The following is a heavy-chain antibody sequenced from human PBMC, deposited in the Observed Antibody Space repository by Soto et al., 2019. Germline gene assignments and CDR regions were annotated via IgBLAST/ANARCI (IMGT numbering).Heavy chain of an antibody. D-gene: IGHD6-13*01. J-gene: IGHJ1*01. CDR1: GFTFSSYS. CDR3: ARDRNIAAAGPAEYFQH. V-gene: IGHV3-21*01. CDR2: ISSSSSYI. Sequence: GVLRLSCAASGFTFSSYSMNWVRQAPGKGLEWVSSISSSSSYIYYADSVKGRFTISRDNAKNSLYLQMNSLRAEDTAVYYCARDRNIAAAGPAEYFQHWGQGTLVTVSS.